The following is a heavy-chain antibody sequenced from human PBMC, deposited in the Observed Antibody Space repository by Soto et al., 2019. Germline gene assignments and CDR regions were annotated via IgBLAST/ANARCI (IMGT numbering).Heavy chain of an antibody. V-gene: IGHV4-59*01. CDR3: ARRSRSSSGWYFLDY. Sequence: LSLTCTVSGGSISSDSWSWIRQSPGKALEWIGYSYYNGVTKYNPSLKSRVTISVDTSQNQFSLKLTSVTATDTAVYYCARRSRSSSGWYFLDYWGQGTLVTVS. D-gene: IGHD6-19*01. J-gene: IGHJ4*02. CDR1: GGSISSDS. CDR2: SYYNGVT.